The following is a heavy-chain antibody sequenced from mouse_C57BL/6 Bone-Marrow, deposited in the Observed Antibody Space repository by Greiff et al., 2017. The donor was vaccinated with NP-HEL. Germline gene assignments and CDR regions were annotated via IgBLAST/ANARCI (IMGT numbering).Heavy chain of an antibody. CDR2: INPNNGGT. J-gene: IGHJ2*01. CDR3: ARGRQLWSYFDY. Sequence: EVQLQQSGPELVKPGASVKMSCKASGYTFTDYNMHWVKQSHGKSLEWIGYINPNNGGTSYNQKFKGKATLTVNKSSSTAYMELRSLTSEDSAVYYCARGRQLWSYFDYWGQGTTLTVSS. CDR1: GYTFTDYN. V-gene: IGHV1-22*01. D-gene: IGHD3-2*01.